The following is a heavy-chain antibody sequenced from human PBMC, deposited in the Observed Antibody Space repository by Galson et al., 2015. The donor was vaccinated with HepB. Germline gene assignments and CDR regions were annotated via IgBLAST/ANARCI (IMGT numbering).Heavy chain of an antibody. CDR3: ARWLTAAPVNGAFDY. J-gene: IGHJ4*02. D-gene: IGHD2-2*01. V-gene: IGHV2-5*01. Sequence: PALVKPTQTLTLTCAFSGFSLTTSGVGVGWIRQPPGKALEWLSVINWNDDQRYSPSLKSRLSITKDTSINHVVLTMTNMDPVDTATYYCARWLTAAPVNGAFDYWGPGTLVTVSS. CDR1: GFSLTTSGVG. CDR2: INWNDDQ.